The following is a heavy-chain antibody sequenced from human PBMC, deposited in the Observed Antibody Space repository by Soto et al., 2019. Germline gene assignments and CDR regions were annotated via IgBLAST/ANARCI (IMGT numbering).Heavy chain of an antibody. D-gene: IGHD3-3*01. Sequence: EVLLVESGGDLVQPGGSLRLSCAASGFTFSNYAMHWVRQAPGKGLEYVSAINSNGGTTYYANSVRGRSTISRDNSRNTMTLQGGSVAADEIVVDYFPSFVSRTGLDYWGQGTLVTVSS. CDR3: PSFVSRTGLDY. J-gene: IGHJ4*02. CDR1: GFTFSNYA. V-gene: IGHV3-64*01. CDR2: INSNGGTT.